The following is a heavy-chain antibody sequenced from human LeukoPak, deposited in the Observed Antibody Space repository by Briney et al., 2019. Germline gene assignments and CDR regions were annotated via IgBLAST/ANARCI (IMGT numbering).Heavy chain of an antibody. Sequence: PGGSLRLSCAASGFTVSSNYMSWVRQAPGKGLEWISVLYSGDNTYYADSVQGRFTISRDNSNNTLYLQMHSLRAEDTAVYYCARGYGSYYFISWGQGTLVTVSS. CDR3: ARGYGSYYFIS. CDR1: GFTVSSNY. J-gene: IGHJ4*02. D-gene: IGHD2-15*01. V-gene: IGHV3-53*01. CDR2: LYSGDNT.